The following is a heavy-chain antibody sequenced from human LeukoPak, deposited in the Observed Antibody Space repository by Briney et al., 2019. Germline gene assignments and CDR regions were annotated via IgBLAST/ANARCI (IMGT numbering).Heavy chain of an antibody. CDR2: ISYDGSNK. J-gene: IGHJ6*02. CDR1: GFTFSSYA. Sequence: PGGSLRLSCAASGFTFSSYAMHWVRQAPGKGLEWVAVISYDGSNKYYADSVKGRFTISRDNSKNTLYLQMNSLRAEDTAVYYCARVDLVGEYYYYGMDVWGQGTTVTVSS. CDR3: ARVDLVGEYYYYGMDV. D-gene: IGHD1-26*01. V-gene: IGHV3-30-3*01.